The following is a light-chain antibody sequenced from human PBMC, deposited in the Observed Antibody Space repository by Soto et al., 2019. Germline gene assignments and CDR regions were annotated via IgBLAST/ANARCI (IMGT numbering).Light chain of an antibody. CDR3: QQLSTYPLN. J-gene: IGKJ4*01. V-gene: IGKV3-15*01. CDR1: QSVSSD. CDR2: VAS. Sequence: ELVMAQASATLCASPRERATLSRRASQSVSSDLAWYQQKPGQAPRLLIYVASNRATGIPARFSGSGSGTEFALTISSLQSEDFATYYCQQLSTYPLNCGGGTKGDI.